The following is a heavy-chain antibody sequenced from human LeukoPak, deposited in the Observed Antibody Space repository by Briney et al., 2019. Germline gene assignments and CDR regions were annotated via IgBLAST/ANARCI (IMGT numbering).Heavy chain of an antibody. V-gene: IGHV4-38-2*02. CDR2: IYHSGST. Sequence: SETLSLTCTVSGYSISSGYYWGWIRQPPGKGLEWIGSIYHSGSTYYNPSLKSRVTISVDTSKNQFSLKLSSVTAADTAVYYCAGGWFPDIWGQGTMVTVSS. CDR1: GYSISSGYY. D-gene: IGHD3-10*01. J-gene: IGHJ3*02. CDR3: AGGWFPDI.